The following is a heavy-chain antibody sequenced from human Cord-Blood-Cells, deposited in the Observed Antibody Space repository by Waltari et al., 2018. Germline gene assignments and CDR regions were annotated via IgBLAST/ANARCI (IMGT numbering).Heavy chain of an antibody. J-gene: IGHJ5*02. D-gene: IGHD6-13*01. CDR2: INHSGST. V-gene: IGHV4-34*01. CDR3: ARSGYSSSWYDT. Sequence: QVQLQQWGAGLLKPSETLSLPCAVYGGSFSGYYWSWIRQPPGKGLEWIGEINHSGSTNYNPSLKSRVTISVDTSKNQFSLKLSSVTAADTAVYYCARSGYSSSWYDTWGQGTLVTVSS. CDR1: GGSFSGYY.